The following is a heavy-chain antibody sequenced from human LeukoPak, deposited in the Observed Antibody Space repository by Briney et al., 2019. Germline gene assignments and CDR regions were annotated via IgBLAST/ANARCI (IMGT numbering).Heavy chain of an antibody. V-gene: IGHV4-31*03. CDR3: ARQGYGRSRSWFDP. CDR1: GGFISSGGYY. J-gene: IGHJ5*02. Sequence: PSETLSLTCTVSGGFISSGGYYWSWIRQHPGKGLEWIGYIYYSGSTYYNPSLKSRVTISVDTSKNQFSLKLSSVTAADTAVYYCARQGYGRSRSWFDPWGQGTLVTVSS. D-gene: IGHD5-12*01. CDR2: IYYSGST.